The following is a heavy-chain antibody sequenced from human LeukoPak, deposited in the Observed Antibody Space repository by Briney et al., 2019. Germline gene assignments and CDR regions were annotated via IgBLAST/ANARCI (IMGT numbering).Heavy chain of an antibody. J-gene: IGHJ6*02. CDR2: ISGSGGST. CDR3: AKWYNWNYAGMDV. Sequence: GGSLRLSCAASGFTFSSYALSWVRQAPGKGLEWVSAISGSGGSTYYADSVKGRFTISRDNSKNTLYLQMNSLRAEDTAVYYCAKWYNWNYAGMDVWGQGTTVTVSS. CDR1: GFTFSSYA. V-gene: IGHV3-23*01. D-gene: IGHD1-7*01.